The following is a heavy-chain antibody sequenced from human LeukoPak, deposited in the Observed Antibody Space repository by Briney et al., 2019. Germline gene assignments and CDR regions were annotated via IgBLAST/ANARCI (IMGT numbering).Heavy chain of an antibody. Sequence: GGSLRLSCAASGFSFSSYGIHWVRQAPGKGLEWVSFISYDGSNKYYADSVKGRFTISRDNSKNTLSLQMNSLRVKDTAVYYCAKDRWVTANFFDYWGQGTLVTVSS. CDR1: GFSFSSYG. V-gene: IGHV3-30*18. CDR2: ISYDGSNK. CDR3: AKDRWVTANFFDY. J-gene: IGHJ4*02. D-gene: IGHD2-21*02.